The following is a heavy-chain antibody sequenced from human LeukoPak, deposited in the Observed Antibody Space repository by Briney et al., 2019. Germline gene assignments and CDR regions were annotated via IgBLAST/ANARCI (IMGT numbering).Heavy chain of an antibody. J-gene: IGHJ6*02. CDR3: ARRGYCSSTSCWDYYGMDV. CDR1: GYSFTSYW. Sequence: GESLKISCKGSGYSFTSYWIGWARQMPGKGLEWMGIIYPGDSDTRYSPSFQGQVTISADKSISTAYLQWSSLKASDTAMYYCARRGYCSSTSCWDYYGMDVWGQGTTVTVSS. CDR2: IYPGDSDT. D-gene: IGHD2-2*01. V-gene: IGHV5-51*01.